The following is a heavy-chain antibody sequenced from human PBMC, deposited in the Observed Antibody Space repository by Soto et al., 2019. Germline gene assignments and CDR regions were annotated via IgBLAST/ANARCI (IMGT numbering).Heavy chain of an antibody. CDR2: IYSGGST. CDR1: GGFVNSDTHS. D-gene: IGHD2-2*01. J-gene: IGHJ6*02. CDR3: ARFVRSCSATTCSTRADV. Sequence: PSETLSLTCTVSGGFVNSDTHSWSWIRQTPGKRLEWIGFIYSGGSTKNPSLRGRVTMSVDTSKNQFSLKLRSVIVADTAVYHCARFVRSCSATTCSTRADVWGQGITVTVSS. V-gene: IGHV4-61*01.